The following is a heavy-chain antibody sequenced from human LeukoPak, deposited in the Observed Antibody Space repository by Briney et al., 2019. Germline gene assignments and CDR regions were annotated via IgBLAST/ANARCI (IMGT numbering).Heavy chain of an antibody. CDR1: GGSISSGSYY. Sequence: SETLSLTCTVSGGSISSGSYYWSWIRQPAGKGLEWIGRIYTSGSTNYNPSLKSRVTISVDTSKNQFSLKLSSVTAADTAVYYCARDIAVAGTTGSYAFDIWGQGTMVTVSS. V-gene: IGHV4-61*02. D-gene: IGHD6-19*01. J-gene: IGHJ3*02. CDR3: ARDIAVAGTTGSYAFDI. CDR2: IYTSGST.